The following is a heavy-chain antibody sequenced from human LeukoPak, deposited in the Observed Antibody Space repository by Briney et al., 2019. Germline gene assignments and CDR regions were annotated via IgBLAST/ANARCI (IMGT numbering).Heavy chain of an antibody. Sequence: GGSLRLSCAASGFTLSSYAMSWVRQAPGKGLEWVSAISGSGGSTYYADSVKGRFTISRDNSKNTLFLQMNSLRADDTAVYYCAKDSIVVVPGAKWEPMFDYWGQGTLVTVSS. CDR2: ISGSGGST. V-gene: IGHV3-23*01. CDR3: AKDSIVVVPGAKWEPMFDY. CDR1: GFTLSSYA. D-gene: IGHD2-2*01. J-gene: IGHJ4*02.